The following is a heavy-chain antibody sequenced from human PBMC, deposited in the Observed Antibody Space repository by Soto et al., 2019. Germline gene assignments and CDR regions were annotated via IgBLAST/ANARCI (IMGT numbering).Heavy chain of an antibody. Sequence: QVQLVESGGGVVQPGRSLRLSCAASGFTFSSYGMHWVRQAPGKGLEWVAVISYDGSNKYYADSVKGRFTISRDNSKKTLYLQMNSLRAEDTAVYYCAKDRKYRSSWYNWFDPWGQGTLVTVSS. CDR3: AKDRKYRSSWYNWFDP. CDR2: ISYDGSNK. V-gene: IGHV3-30*18. D-gene: IGHD6-13*01. CDR1: GFTFSSYG. J-gene: IGHJ5*02.